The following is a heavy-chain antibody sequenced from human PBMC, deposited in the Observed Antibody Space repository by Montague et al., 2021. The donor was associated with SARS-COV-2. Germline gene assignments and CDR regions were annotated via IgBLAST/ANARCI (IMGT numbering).Heavy chain of an antibody. Sequence: SLRLSCAASGFSFSDYAMHWVRQAPGLALGWEAVIWYDGSNSYYADSVKGRFTISRDNSKNAVYLQMNSLTADDTAIYYCAREKKEVQMDYWGLGTLVTVSS. CDR3: AREKKEVQMDY. D-gene: IGHD5-24*01. J-gene: IGHJ4*02. V-gene: IGHV3-33*01. CDR2: IWYDGSNS. CDR1: GFSFSDYA.